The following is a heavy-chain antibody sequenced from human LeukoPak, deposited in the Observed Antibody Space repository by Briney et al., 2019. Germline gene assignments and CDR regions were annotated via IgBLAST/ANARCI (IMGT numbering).Heavy chain of an antibody. Sequence: SVKVSCKASGGTFSNYAVSWVRQAPGQGLEWMGGIIPIFGTANYAQKFQGRVTITADESTSTAYMELSSLRSEDTAVYYCARGEKYYYGSTRYYYYMDVWGRGTTVTVSS. CDR1: GGTFSNYA. D-gene: IGHD3-10*01. CDR3: ARGEKYYYGSTRYYYYMDV. CDR2: IIPIFGTA. J-gene: IGHJ6*03. V-gene: IGHV1-69*13.